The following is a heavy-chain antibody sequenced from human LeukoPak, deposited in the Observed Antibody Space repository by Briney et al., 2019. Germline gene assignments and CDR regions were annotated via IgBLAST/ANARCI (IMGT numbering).Heavy chain of an antibody. CDR2: IQQDGSEK. CDR3: ARLRYTYGKNFDY. D-gene: IGHD5-18*01. Sequence: PGGSLRLSCEASGFTPKAYWMSWGRQAPGTGRGWGANIQQDGSEKNYVDSVKGRFTISRDNARNSLYLEMNSLRAEDTAVYYCARLRYTYGKNFDYWGQGTLVTVSS. V-gene: IGHV3-7*01. CDR1: GFTPKAYW. J-gene: IGHJ4*02.